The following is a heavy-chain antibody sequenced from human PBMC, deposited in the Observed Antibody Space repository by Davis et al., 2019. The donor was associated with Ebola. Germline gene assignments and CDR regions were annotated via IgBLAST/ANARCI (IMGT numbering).Heavy chain of an antibody. CDR2: LNPNRGNT. CDR1: GYTFTSYD. V-gene: IGHV1-8*01. Sequence: ASVKVSCKASGYTFTSYDINWVRQATGQGLEWMGWLNPNRGNTGYAQKFQGRVTMTRNTSISTAYMELSSLTSEDTAVYYCARRLGVSMDTRHDYWGQGTLVTVSS. J-gene: IGHJ4*02. CDR3: ARRLGVSMDTRHDY. D-gene: IGHD5-18*01.